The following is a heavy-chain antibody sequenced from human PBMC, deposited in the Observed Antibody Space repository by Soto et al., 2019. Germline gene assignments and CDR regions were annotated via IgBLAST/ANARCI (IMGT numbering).Heavy chain of an antibody. CDR2: ISYDGSIK. Sequence: GGSLRLSCAASGFTFSSYGMHWVRQAPGKGLEGVAVISYDGSIKYYADSVKGRFTISRDNSKNTLYLKMNSLRAEDTAVYYCAKIPSTWLVQGAFDFWGQGTLVTVSS. J-gene: IGHJ4*02. CDR3: AKIPSTWLVQGAFDF. D-gene: IGHD6-19*01. V-gene: IGHV3-30*18. CDR1: GFTFSSYG.